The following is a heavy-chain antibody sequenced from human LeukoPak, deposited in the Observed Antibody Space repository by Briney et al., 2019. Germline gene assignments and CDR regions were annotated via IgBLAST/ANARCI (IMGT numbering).Heavy chain of an antibody. D-gene: IGHD2-2*01. CDR3: ARTDSSTSCYMGGGSCYLLH. CDR1: GYTFTSYG. J-gene: IGHJ4*02. Sequence: ASVKVSCKASGYTFTSYGISWVRQAPGQGLEWMGWISAYNGNTNYAQKLQVRVTMTTDTSTSTAYMERRSLRSDDTAVYYCARTDSSTSCYMGGGSCYLLHSGQGTLVTVSS. CDR2: ISAYNGNT. V-gene: IGHV1-18*01.